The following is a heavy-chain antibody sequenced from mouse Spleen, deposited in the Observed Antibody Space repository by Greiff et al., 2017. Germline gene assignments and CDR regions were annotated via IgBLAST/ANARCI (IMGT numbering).Heavy chain of an antibody. D-gene: IGHD2-4*01. Sequence: VQLQQSGAELVRPGASVTLSCKASGYTFTDYEMHWVKQTPVHGLEWIGAIDPETGGTAYNQKFKGKATLTADKSSSTAYMELRSLTSEDSAVYYCTKNYYDYDLYYAMDYWGQGTSVTVSS. CDR1: GYTFTDYE. CDR2: IDPETGGT. J-gene: IGHJ4*01. CDR3: TKNYYDYDLYYAMDY. V-gene: IGHV1-15*01.